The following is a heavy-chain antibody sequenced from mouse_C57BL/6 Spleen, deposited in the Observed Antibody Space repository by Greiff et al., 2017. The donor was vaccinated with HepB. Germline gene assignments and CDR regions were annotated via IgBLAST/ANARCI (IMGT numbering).Heavy chain of an antibody. CDR3: TVTAQAPWFAY. CDR2: ISSGGDYI. J-gene: IGHJ3*01. Sequence: EVNVVESGEGLVKPGGSLKLSCAASGFTFSSYAMSWVRQTPEKRLEWVAYISSGGDYIYYADTVKGRFTISRDNARNTLYLQMSSLKSEDTAMYYCTVTAQAPWFAYWGQGTLVTVSA. CDR1: GFTFSSYA. D-gene: IGHD3-2*02. V-gene: IGHV5-9-1*02.